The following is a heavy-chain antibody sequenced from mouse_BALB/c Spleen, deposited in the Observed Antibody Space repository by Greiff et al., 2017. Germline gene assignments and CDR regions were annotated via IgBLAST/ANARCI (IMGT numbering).Heavy chain of an antibody. D-gene: IGHD1-2*01. CDR3: ARRTTAHGGWLAH. CDR2: ISSGSSTI. Sequence: EVQVVESGGGLVQPGGSRKLSCAASGFTFSSFGMHWVRQTPEKGLEWVAYISSGSSTIYYAATVKGRFTISRDNPKNTLFLQMTSLRSEDTAMDYCARRTTAHGGWLAHWGQGTLVTVSA. J-gene: IGHJ3*01. CDR1: GFTFSSFG. V-gene: IGHV5-17*02.